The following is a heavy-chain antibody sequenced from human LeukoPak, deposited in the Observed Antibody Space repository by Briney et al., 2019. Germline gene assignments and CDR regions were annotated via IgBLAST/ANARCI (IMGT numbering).Heavy chain of an antibody. D-gene: IGHD3-10*01. CDR2: VYYSGST. Sequence: PSETLSLTCTVSGGSISSYFWSWIRQPPGKGLEWIGYVYYSGSTNYNPSLKSRVTISIDTSKNQFSLKLSSVTAADTAVYYCAREWGRFGVDYWGQGTLVTVSS. CDR1: GGSISSYF. CDR3: AREWGRFGVDY. J-gene: IGHJ4*02. V-gene: IGHV4-59*01.